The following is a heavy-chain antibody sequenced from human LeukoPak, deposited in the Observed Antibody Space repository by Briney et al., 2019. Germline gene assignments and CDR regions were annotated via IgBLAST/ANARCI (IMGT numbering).Heavy chain of an antibody. J-gene: IGHJ5*02. D-gene: IGHD4-11*01. CDR2: INQSGST. Sequence: PSETLSLTCAVYGGSFSGYYWSWIRQPPGKGLEWIGEINQSGSTNYNPSLKSRVTISVDTTKNQFSLKLSSVTAADTAVYYCARGHYSNYRRYRFDPWGQGTLVTVSS. V-gene: IGHV4-34*01. CDR1: GGSFSGYY. CDR3: ARGHYSNYRRYRFDP.